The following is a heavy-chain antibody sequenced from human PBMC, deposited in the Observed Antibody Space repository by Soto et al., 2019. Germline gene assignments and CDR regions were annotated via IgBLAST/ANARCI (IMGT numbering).Heavy chain of an antibody. CDR2: ISNDGSST. CDR1: GFTLNSFS. Sequence: ALRLSCSSSGFTLNSFSMHLVLHTPVKWLIWVSRISNDGSSTTYADSVKGRFTISRDNARNTLYLQMNSLRADDTAVYFCVRDQDSRGYSVFKLWGQGAQVTVSS. D-gene: IGHD3-22*01. V-gene: IGHV3-74*01. CDR3: VRDQDSRGYSVFKL. J-gene: IGHJ4*02.